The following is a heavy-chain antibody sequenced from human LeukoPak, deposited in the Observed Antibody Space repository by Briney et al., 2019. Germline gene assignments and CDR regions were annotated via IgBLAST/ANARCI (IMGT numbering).Heavy chain of an antibody. V-gene: IGHV3-30*18. Sequence: PGGSLRLSCAASGFTFSSYGMHWVRQAPGKGLEWVAVISYDGSNKYYADSVKGRFTISRDNSKNTLYLQMNSLRAEDTAVYYCAKSPVGKQWLSSEVADYFDYWGQGTLVTVSS. D-gene: IGHD6-19*01. CDR2: ISYDGSNK. CDR3: AKSPVGKQWLSSEVADYFDY. J-gene: IGHJ4*02. CDR1: GFTFSSYG.